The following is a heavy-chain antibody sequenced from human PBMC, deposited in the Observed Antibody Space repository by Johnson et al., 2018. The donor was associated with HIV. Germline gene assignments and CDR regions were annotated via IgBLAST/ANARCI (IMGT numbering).Heavy chain of an antibody. CDR2: INWNGGST. J-gene: IGHJ3*02. V-gene: IGHV3-NL1*01. D-gene: IGHD5-12*01. Sequence: QVQLVESGGGVVQPGRSLRLSCAASGFTFSSYGMHWVRQAPGKGLEWVSGINWNGGSTGYADSRKGRFTISRDNGKNSLYLQMNSQRAEDTAVYYCAKDPMVATPANAFDIWGQGTMVTVSS. CDR3: AKDPMVATPANAFDI. CDR1: GFTFSSYG.